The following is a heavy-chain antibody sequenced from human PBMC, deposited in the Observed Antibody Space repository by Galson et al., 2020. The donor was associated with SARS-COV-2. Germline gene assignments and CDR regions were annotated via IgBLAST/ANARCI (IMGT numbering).Heavy chain of an antibody. J-gene: IGHJ4*02. Sequence: SETLSLTCTVSGGSIRSSSYYWGWNRQPPGQGLEWIGSIYYTGSTYYNPSLKSRVTISVDTSKNQFSLKLSSVTAADTAVYYCARDSRGYSYGRRFDYWGQGTLVTVSS. CDR3: ARDSRGYSYGRRFDY. D-gene: IGHD5-18*01. CDR2: IYYTGST. V-gene: IGHV4-39*02. CDR1: GGSIRSSSYY.